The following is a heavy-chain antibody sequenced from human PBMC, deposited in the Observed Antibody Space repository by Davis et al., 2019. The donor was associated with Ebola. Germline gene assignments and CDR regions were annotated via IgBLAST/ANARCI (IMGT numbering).Heavy chain of an antibody. D-gene: IGHD2-15*01. Sequence: ASVKVSCKASGYTFTSYGISWVRQAPGQGLEWMGWINPNSGGTNYAQKFQGRVTMTRDTSISTAYMELSRLRSDDTAVYYCARVASVVVDPFDYWGQGTLVTVSS. CDR3: ARVASVVVDPFDY. CDR2: INPNSGGT. J-gene: IGHJ4*02. CDR1: GYTFTSYG. V-gene: IGHV1-2*02.